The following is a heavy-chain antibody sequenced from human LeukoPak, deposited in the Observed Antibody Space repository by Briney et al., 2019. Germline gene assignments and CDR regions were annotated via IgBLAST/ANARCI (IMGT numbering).Heavy chain of an antibody. CDR3: ARVLTIFGVGLGAFDI. D-gene: IGHD3-3*01. CDR1: GYTFTSYY. J-gene: IGHJ3*02. CDR2: INPSGGST. V-gene: IGHV1-46*01. Sequence: ASVKVSCKASGYTFTSYYMHWVRQAPGQGLEWMGIINPSGGSTSYAQKFQGRVTMTRDMSTSTVYMELSSLRSEDTAVYYCARVLTIFGVGLGAFDIWGQGTMVTVSS.